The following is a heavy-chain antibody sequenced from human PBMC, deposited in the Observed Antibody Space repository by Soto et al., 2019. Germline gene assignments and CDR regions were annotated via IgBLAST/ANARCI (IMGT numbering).Heavy chain of an antibody. Sequence: QVQLVQSGAEVKKPGASVKVSCKASGYTFTSYGISWVRQAPGQGLELMGWISAYNGNTKNAQKLQGRVTMTTDTATSTAYIELRSLRSDDTAVYYCARDAPPVDYWGQGTLVTVSS. CDR2: ISAYNGNT. V-gene: IGHV1-18*01. CDR3: ARDAPPVDY. CDR1: GYTFTSYG. J-gene: IGHJ4*02.